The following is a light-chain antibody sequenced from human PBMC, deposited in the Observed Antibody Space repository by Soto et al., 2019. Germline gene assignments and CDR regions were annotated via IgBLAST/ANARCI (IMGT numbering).Light chain of an antibody. V-gene: IGKV3-15*01. Sequence: IVLTQPPGTLSLSPGERTTLSCRASQSMSRYLAWYQQKPGQGPRLLIYDTSARAAGIPARFSGSGSATEFTLTISSLQSEDFALYYCQHTLKWPPTFGQGPKVDIK. CDR1: QSMSRY. J-gene: IGKJ1*01. CDR3: QHTLKWPPT. CDR2: DTS.